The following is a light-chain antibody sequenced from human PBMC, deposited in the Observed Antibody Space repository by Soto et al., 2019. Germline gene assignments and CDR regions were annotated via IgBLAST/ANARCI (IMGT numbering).Light chain of an antibody. J-gene: IGKJ2*01. V-gene: IGKV3-20*01. CDR3: QRYDSSSYT. Sequence: ELVLTQSPGTLSLSPGERATLSCRASQSISSSYLAWYQQRPGQAPRLLIVGASTRATYIPDRFSGSGSGTDFTLTISRLEPEDFAVYYCQRYDSSSYTFGQGTKLQIK. CDR1: QSISSSY. CDR2: GAS.